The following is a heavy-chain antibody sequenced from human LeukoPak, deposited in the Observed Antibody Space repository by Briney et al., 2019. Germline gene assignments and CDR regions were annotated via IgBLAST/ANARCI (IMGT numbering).Heavy chain of an antibody. CDR3: ARADYSNYVSYFDY. CDR2: IYYSGST. D-gene: IGHD4-4*01. Sequence: SETLSLTCAVSGGSISSGGYSWSWIRQHPGKGLEWIGYIYYSGSTYYNPSLKSRVTISVDTSKNQFSLKLSSVTAADTAVYYCARADYSNYVSYFDYWGQGTLVTVSS. J-gene: IGHJ4*02. V-gene: IGHV4-31*11. CDR1: GGSISSGGYS.